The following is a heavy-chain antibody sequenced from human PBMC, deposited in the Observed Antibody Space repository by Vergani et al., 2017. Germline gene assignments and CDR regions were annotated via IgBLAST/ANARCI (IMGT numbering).Heavy chain of an antibody. CDR1: GGTFSSYA. J-gene: IGHJ4*02. D-gene: IGHD4-23*01. CDR3: ARGGINDYGGLWGFDY. CDR2: IIPIFGTA. Sequence: QVQLVQSGAEVKKPGSSVKVSCKAAGGTFSSYAISWVRQAPGQGLEWMGGIIPIFGTANYAQKCQGRVTITADESTSTAYMELSSLRSEDTAVYYCARGGINDYGGLWGFDYWGQGTLVTVSS. V-gene: IGHV1-69*01.